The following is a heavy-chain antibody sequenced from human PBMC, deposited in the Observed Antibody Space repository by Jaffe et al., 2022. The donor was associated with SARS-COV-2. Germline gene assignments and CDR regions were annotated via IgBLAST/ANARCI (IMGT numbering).Heavy chain of an antibody. J-gene: IGHJ4*02. Sequence: QLQLQESGPGLVKPSETLSLTCTVSGGSISSSSYYWGWIRQPPGKGLEWIGSIYYSGSTYYNPSLKSRVTISVDTSKNQFSLKLSSVTAADTAVYYCARHPYGDYLIDYWGQGTLVTVSS. V-gene: IGHV4-39*01. CDR3: ARHPYGDYLIDY. CDR1: GGSISSSSYY. CDR2: IYYSGST. D-gene: IGHD4-17*01.